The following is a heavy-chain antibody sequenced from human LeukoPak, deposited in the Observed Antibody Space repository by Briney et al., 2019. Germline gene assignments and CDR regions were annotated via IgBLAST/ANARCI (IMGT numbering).Heavy chain of an antibody. CDR2: IYYSGST. V-gene: IGHV4-59*01. Sequence: SETLSLTCTASGGSISSYYWSWIRQPPGKGLEWIGYIYYSGSTNCNPSLKSRVTISVDTSKNQFSLKLSSVTAADTAVYYCALLSGQWLPHWGQGTLVTVSS. CDR3: ALLSGQWLPH. D-gene: IGHD6-19*01. J-gene: IGHJ4*02. CDR1: GGSISSYY.